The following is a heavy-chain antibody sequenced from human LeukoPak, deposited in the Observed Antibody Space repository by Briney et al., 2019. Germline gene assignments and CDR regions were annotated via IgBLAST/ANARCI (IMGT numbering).Heavy chain of an antibody. CDR2: IWYDGSNK. CDR3: AKEYGSGRYYFDY. J-gene: IGHJ4*02. Sequence: GGSLRLSCAASGFTFSSYGMHWVRQAPGKGPEWVAVIWYDGSNKYYADSVKGRFTISRDNSKNTLYLQMNSLRAEDTAVYYCAKEYGSGRYYFDYWGQGTLVTVSS. CDR1: GFTFSSYG. V-gene: IGHV3-33*06. D-gene: IGHD3-10*01.